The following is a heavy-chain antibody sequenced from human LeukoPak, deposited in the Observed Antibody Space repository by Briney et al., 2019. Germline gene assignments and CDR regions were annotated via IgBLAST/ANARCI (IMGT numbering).Heavy chain of an antibody. CDR3: AGRKAGYGMDV. D-gene: IGHD1-14*01. CDR2: IHSDRSRI. J-gene: IGHJ6*02. CDR1: GFTFNNYQ. Sequence: VGSLRLSCAASGFTFNNYQMYWVRQAPGKGLVRVSHIHSDRSRIAYVDSVKGRFTISRDNAKKTLYLQMNSLRAEDTAVYYCAGRKAGYGMDVWGQGTTVTVSS. V-gene: IGHV3-74*01.